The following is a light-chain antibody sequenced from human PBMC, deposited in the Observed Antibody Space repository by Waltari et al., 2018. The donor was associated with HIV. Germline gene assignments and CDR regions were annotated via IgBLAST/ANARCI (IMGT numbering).Light chain of an antibody. CDR3: YSAADNMGV. V-gene: IGLV3-27*01. CDR2: KDN. J-gene: IGLJ3*02. CDR1: VLAKSY. Sequence: SYELTQPSSVSVSPGQTTRITCSGDVLAKSYARWFQQTPGQAPVVMIYKDNERPSGLPGRFSGSSSGTTVTLTISGAQIEDEADYYCYSAADNMGVFGGGTKLTVL.